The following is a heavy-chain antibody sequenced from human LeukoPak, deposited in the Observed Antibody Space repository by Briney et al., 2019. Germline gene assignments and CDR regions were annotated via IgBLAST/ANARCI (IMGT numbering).Heavy chain of an antibody. Sequence: PGGSRRFSCAPAGFTFSSYWMPWVHQAPGKGLVWVSRINSDGSSTSYADSVKGRFTISRDNAKNTLYLQMNSLRAEDTAVYYCARVAARLNWFDPWGQGTLVTVSS. D-gene: IGHD6-6*01. CDR1: GFTFSSYW. CDR2: INSDGSST. CDR3: ARVAARLNWFDP. V-gene: IGHV3-74*01. J-gene: IGHJ5*02.